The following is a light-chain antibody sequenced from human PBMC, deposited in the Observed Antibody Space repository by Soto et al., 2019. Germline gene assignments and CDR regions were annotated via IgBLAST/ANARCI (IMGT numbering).Light chain of an antibody. J-gene: IGKJ2*01. V-gene: IGKV4-1*01. CDR3: QHYYRNTYT. Sequence: IVMTQSPESLAVSLGERATINCKSSQSALDSIDNENAVSWYQHKPGQPPTLLISWASRLVSGVPGRFGGIGDDKDFTLTINGLEPEYVEVNSWQHYYRNTYTFGHATKRGI. CDR2: WAS. CDR1: QSALDSIDNENA.